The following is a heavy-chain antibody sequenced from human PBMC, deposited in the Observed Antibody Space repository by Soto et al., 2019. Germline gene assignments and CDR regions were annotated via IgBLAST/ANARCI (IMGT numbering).Heavy chain of an antibody. V-gene: IGHV1-2*02. J-gene: IGHJ4*02. CDR3: ASFSSGYYGGRDY. CDR1: GYTFTGYY. Sequence: ASVKVSCKASGYTFTGYYMHWVRQAPGQGLEWMGWINPNSGGTNYAQKFQGRVTMTRDTSTSTAYMELSRLRSDDTAVYYCASFSSGYYGGRDYWGQGTLVTVSS. D-gene: IGHD3-22*01. CDR2: INPNSGGT.